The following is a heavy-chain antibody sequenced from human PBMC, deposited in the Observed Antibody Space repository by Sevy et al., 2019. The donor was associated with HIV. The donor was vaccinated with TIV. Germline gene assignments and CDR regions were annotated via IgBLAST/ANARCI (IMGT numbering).Heavy chain of an antibody. CDR2: IWYDGTDK. CDR1: RFTFSDYG. V-gene: IGHV3-30*02. Sequence: GGSLRLSCTASRFTFSDYGMHWVRQAPGKGLDWVAFIWYDGTDKYYADSVKGRFTISRDNSKNTLYLQMKSLRAEDTAVYYCAKGLILEWSWYGMDVWGQGTTVTVSS. CDR3: AKGLILEWSWYGMDV. J-gene: IGHJ6*02. D-gene: IGHD3-3*01.